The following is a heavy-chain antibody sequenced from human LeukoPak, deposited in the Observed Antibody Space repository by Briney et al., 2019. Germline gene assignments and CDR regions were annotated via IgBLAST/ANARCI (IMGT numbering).Heavy chain of an antibody. D-gene: IGHD3-9*01. V-gene: IGHV3-23*01. CDR3: AKRLIGDILTGYPYDAFDI. Sequence: GGSLRLSCAASGFTFSNFAMSWVRQTPAKGLEWVSAISNSGTNTYYADSVKGGFTISRDNSQNTLYLQMNSLRAEDTAVYYCAKRLIGDILTGYPYDAFDIWGQGTMVTVSS. J-gene: IGHJ3*02. CDR1: GFTFSNFA. CDR2: ISNSGTNT.